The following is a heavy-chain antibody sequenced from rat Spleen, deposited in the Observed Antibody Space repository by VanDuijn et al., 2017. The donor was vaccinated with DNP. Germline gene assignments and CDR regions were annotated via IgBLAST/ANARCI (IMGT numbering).Heavy chain of an antibody. CDR1: GFNFNDYW. V-gene: IGHV4-2*01. CDR2: INKDSSSI. CDR3: ARGPSYGDFLDFFDY. D-gene: IGHD1-11*01. Sequence: EVKLVESGGGLVQPGRSLKLSCAASGFNFNDYWMGWVRQAPGEGLEWIGQINKDSSSINYPPSLKDKFTIFRDNAQDTLYLQMSKLGSEDTATYYCARGPSYGDFLDFFDYWGQGVMVSVSS. J-gene: IGHJ2*01.